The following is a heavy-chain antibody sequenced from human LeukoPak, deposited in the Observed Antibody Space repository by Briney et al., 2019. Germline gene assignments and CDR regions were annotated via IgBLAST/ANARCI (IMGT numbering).Heavy chain of an antibody. CDR2: VKQDGSEK. J-gene: IGHJ5*02. D-gene: IGHD3-3*01. CDR3: ARDSRMNYYAS. CDR1: GFTFSRYW. Sequence: GGSLRLSCAASGFTFSRYWMNWVRQAPGKGLEWVANVKQDGSEKYYVDSVKGRFTISRDNAKNSLYLQMNSLRAEDTAMYYCARDSRMNYYASWGRGTLVTVSS. V-gene: IGHV3-7*01.